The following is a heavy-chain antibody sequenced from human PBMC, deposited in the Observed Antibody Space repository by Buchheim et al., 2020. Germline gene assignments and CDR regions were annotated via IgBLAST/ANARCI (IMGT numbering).Heavy chain of an antibody. D-gene: IGHD3-9*01. J-gene: IGHJ4*02. CDR2: IYYSGST. V-gene: IGHV4-59*08. Sequence: QVQLQESGPGLVKPSETLSLTCTVSGGSISSYYWSWIRQPPGKGLEWIGYIYYSGSTYYNPSLKSRVTISVDTSKNQFSLKLSSVTAADTAVYYCARNVLRYFDWQTPPDYWGQGTL. CDR3: ARNVLRYFDWQTPPDY. CDR1: GGSISSYY.